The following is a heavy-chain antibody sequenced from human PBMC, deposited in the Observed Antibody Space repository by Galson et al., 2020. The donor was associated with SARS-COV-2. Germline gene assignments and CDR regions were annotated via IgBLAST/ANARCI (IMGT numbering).Heavy chain of an antibody. Sequence: SETLSLTCTVYGGSISSSSYYWGWIRQPQGKGREWIGRTYNSGSTYYNPSLKSRVTISVDTSKNQFSLKLSSVTAADTAVYYCARRALFGDLHLIDYWGQGTLVTVSS. CDR3: ARRALFGDLHLIDY. CDR2: TYNSGST. D-gene: IGHD2-21*01. J-gene: IGHJ4*02. V-gene: IGHV4-39*01. CDR1: GGSISSSSYY.